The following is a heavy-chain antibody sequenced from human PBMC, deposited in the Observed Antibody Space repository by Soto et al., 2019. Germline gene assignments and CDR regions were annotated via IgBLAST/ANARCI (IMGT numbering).Heavy chain of an antibody. Sequence: KPGWSLRLSCAAAGLSFSDYYMSWIRQAPGKGLEWVSYISSSSYTNYADSVKGRFTISRDNAKNSLYLQMNSLRAEDTAVYYCARDGAPYSSGSGKGYWGQGTLVTVS. D-gene: IGHD6-19*01. CDR3: ARDGAPYSSGSGKGY. CDR1: GLSFSDYY. J-gene: IGHJ4*02. CDR2: ISSSSYT. V-gene: IGHV3-11*06.